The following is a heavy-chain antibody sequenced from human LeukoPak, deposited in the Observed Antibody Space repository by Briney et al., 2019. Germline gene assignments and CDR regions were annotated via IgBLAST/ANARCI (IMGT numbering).Heavy chain of an antibody. CDR3: AKYGYCSSTSCSRTVFDY. D-gene: IGHD2-2*01. CDR1: GFTFSSYA. CDR2: ISGSGGST. Sequence: GGSLRLSCAASGFTFSSYAMSWVRQAPGKGLEWVSAISGSGGSTYYADSVKGRFTISRDNSKNTLYLQMNSLRAEDTVVYYCAKYGYCSSTSCSRTVFDYWGQGTLVTVSS. V-gene: IGHV3-23*01. J-gene: IGHJ4*02.